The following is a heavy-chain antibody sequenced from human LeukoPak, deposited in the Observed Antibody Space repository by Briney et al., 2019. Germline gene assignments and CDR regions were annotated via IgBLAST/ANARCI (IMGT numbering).Heavy chain of an antibody. V-gene: IGHV1-2*02. CDR2: INPNSGGT. CDR3: AREGVRGSYYGH. Sequence: APVKVSCKASGYTFTGYYMHWVRQAPGQGLEWMGWINPNSGGTNYAQKFQGRVTMTRDTSISTAYMELSRLRSDDTAVYYCAREGVRGSYYGHWGQGTLVTVSS. D-gene: IGHD3-10*01. J-gene: IGHJ4*02. CDR1: GYTFTGYY.